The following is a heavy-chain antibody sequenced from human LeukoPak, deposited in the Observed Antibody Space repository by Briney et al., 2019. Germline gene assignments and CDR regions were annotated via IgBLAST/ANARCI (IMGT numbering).Heavy chain of an antibody. CDR3: ARRLLWFGGFSYYFDY. CDR1: GGSISSSNYY. Sequence: PSETLSLTCTVSGGSISSSNYYWGWIRQPPGKGLEWIGSIYYSGSTYYNPSLKSRATISVDTSKNQFSLKLSSVTAADTAVYYCARRLLWFGGFSYYFDYWGQGTLVTVSS. V-gene: IGHV4-39*01. D-gene: IGHD3-10*01. J-gene: IGHJ4*02. CDR2: IYYSGST.